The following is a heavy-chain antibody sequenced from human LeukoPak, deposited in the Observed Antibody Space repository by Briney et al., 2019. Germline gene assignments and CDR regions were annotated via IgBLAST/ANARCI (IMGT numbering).Heavy chain of an antibody. CDR3: ARAKGYCTGDSCYGSYWYFDL. CDR2: ISYSGGT. Sequence: PSETLSLTCTVSGGSISSYYWSWIRQPPGKGLEWIGYISYSGGTNYNPSLKSRVTMSVDMSKNQFSLKLTSVTAADTAFYYCARAKGYCTGDSCYGSYWYFDLWGRGTLVTVSS. D-gene: IGHD2-15*01. CDR1: GGSISSYY. V-gene: IGHV4-59*01. J-gene: IGHJ2*01.